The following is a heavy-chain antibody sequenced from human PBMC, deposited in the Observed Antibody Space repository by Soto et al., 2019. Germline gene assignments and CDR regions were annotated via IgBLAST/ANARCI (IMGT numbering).Heavy chain of an antibody. CDR1: GYTFTSYG. CDR3: ERVGVAAAFRYYFEY. J-gene: IGHJ4*02. Sequence: ASVKVSCKASGYTFTSYGISWVRQAPGQGLEWMGWISAYNGNTNYAQKLQGRVTMTTDTSTSTAYMELRSLRSDDTAVYYCERVGVAAAFRYYFEYWGQGTLVTVSS. V-gene: IGHV1-18*01. CDR2: ISAYNGNT. D-gene: IGHD6-13*01.